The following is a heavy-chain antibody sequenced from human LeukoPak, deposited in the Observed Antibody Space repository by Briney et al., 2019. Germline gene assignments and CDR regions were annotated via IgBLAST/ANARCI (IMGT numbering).Heavy chain of an antibody. Sequence: TSETLSLTCSVSGGSTNSYYWSWIRQSGGRGLEWIGRIYSSGSTVYNPSLNSRLTMSIDTSKNQFSLTLKSVTATDTAVYYCARVKASSTSWTFDQWGQGALVTVSS. V-gene: IGHV4-4*07. D-gene: IGHD2-2*01. CDR3: ARVKASSTSWTFDQ. CDR1: GGSTNSYY. CDR2: IYSSGST. J-gene: IGHJ4*02.